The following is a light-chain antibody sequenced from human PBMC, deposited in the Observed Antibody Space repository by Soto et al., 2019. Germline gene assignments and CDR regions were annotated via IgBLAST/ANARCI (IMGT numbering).Light chain of an antibody. Sequence: EIVLTQSPGTLSLSPGERATLSCRASQSVSSNYLAWYQRKPGQAPRLLIYGASNRATGIPNRFSGSGSGTDFTLTITRQEPEDFVVYYCQQYASSPPTFGQGTKAEI. CDR3: QQYASSPPT. V-gene: IGKV3-20*01. CDR1: QSVSSNY. CDR2: GAS. J-gene: IGKJ1*01.